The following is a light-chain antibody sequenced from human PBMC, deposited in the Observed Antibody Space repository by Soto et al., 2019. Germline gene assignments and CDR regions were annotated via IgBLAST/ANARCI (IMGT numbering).Light chain of an antibody. Sequence: QSALTQPASVSGSPGQSFTISCTGTSSDIGGYNYVSWYQQHPGKAPKLIIYDVSNRPSGISNRFSGSKSGNTASLTISGLQAEDEADYYCSSYTSTNTVLFGGGTKLTVL. V-gene: IGLV2-14*03. CDR2: DVS. J-gene: IGLJ3*02. CDR1: SSDIGGYNY. CDR3: SSYTSTNTVL.